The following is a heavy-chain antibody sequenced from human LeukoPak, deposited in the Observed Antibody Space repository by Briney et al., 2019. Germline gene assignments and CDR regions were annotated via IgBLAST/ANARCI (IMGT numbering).Heavy chain of an antibody. CDR1: GGTFSSYA. D-gene: IGHD2-8*01. Sequence: ASVKVSCKASGGTFSSYAIHWVRQAPGQGLEWMGGIIPMFGTVNYAQKLQGRVTITADESTTTAFMELSSLRSEDTAVYYCARDNGRRRGLLDYWGQGTLVTVSS. V-gene: IGHV1-69*01. J-gene: IGHJ4*02. CDR2: IIPMFGTV. CDR3: ARDNGRRRGLLDY.